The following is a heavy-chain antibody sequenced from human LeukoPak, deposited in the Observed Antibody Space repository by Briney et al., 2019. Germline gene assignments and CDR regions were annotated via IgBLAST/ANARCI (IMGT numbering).Heavy chain of an antibody. CDR1: GFTFSSYW. CDR2: IKQDGSEK. V-gene: IGHV3-7*01. CDR3: ATTFPGIAVAGTGY. D-gene: IGHD6-19*01. J-gene: IGHJ4*02. Sequence: GGSLRLSCAASGFTFSSYWMSWVRQAPGKGLEGVADIKQDGSEKYYVDSVKGRFTISRDNAKNSLYLQMNSLRAEDTAVYYCATTFPGIAVAGTGYWGQGTLVNVSS.